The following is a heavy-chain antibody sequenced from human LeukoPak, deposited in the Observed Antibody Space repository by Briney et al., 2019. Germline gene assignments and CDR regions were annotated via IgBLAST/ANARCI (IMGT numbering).Heavy chain of an antibody. CDR2: MNPNSGNT. J-gene: IGHJ5*02. CDR1: GGTFSSYD. V-gene: IGHV1-8*02. Sequence: GASVKVSCKASGGTFSSYDINWVRQATGQGLEWMGWMNPNSGNTGYAQKFQGRVTMTRNTSISTAYMELSSLRSEDTAVYYCARAYYGSGSYDRGDWFDPWGQGTLVTVSS. CDR3: ARAYYGSGSYDRGDWFDP. D-gene: IGHD3-10*01.